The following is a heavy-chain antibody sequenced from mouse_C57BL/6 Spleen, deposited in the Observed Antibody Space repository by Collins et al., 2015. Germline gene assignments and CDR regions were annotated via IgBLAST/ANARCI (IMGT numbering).Heavy chain of an antibody. J-gene: IGHJ1*03. CDR2: IYPGSGST. D-gene: IGHD1-1*01. V-gene: IGHV1-55*01. Sequence: QVQLQQPGAELVKPGASVKMSCKASGYTFTSYWITWVKQRPGQGLEWIGDIYPGSGSTNYNEKFKSKATLTVDTSSSTAYMQLSSLTSEDSAVYYCARNYYGSGYWYFDVWGTGTTVTVSS. CDR1: GYTFTSYW. CDR3: ARNYYGSGYWYFDV.